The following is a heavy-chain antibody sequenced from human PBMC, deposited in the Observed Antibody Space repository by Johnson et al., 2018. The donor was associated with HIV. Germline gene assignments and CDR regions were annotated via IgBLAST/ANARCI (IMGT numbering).Heavy chain of an antibody. CDR3: ARENWGQRMNAFDI. CDR2: ISYDGSNK. D-gene: IGHD7-27*01. Sequence: QVQLVESGGGVVQPGRSLRLSCAASGFTFSSYAMHWVRQAPGKGLEWVAVISYDGSNKYYADSVKGRFTISRDNSKNTLYLQMNSLRAEDTAVYYCARENWGQRMNAFDIWGQGTMVNVSS. CDR1: GFTFSSYA. V-gene: IGHV3-30*04. J-gene: IGHJ3*02.